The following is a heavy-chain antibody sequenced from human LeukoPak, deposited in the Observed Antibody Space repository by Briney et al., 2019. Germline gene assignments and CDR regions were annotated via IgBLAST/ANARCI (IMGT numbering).Heavy chain of an antibody. CDR1: GYTFTSYG. V-gene: IGHV1-18*01. CDR2: ISGYNGNT. Sequence: ASVKVSCKASGYTFTSYGINWVRQAPGQGLEWMGWISGYNGNTNYAQKLQGRVTMTTDTSTSTAYMELRSLRSDDTAVYYCARGDLYGDYAPATAFDIWGQGTMVTVSS. J-gene: IGHJ3*02. D-gene: IGHD4-17*01. CDR3: ARGDLYGDYAPATAFDI.